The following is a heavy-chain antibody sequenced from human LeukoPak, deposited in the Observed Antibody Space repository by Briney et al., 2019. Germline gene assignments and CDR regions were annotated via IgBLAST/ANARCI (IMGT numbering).Heavy chain of an antibody. CDR2: INPNSGGT. J-gene: IGHJ4*02. Sequence: ASVKVSCKASGYTFTGYYIHWVRQAPGQGLEWMGWINPNSGGTNCAQQFQGRVAMTRDASFSTAYMELNRLRSDDTAVYYCARDEGYWGQGTLVTVSS. CDR1: GYTFTGYY. CDR3: ARDEGY. V-gene: IGHV1-2*02.